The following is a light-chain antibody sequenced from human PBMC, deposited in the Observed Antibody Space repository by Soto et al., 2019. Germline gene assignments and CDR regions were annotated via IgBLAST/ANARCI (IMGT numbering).Light chain of an antibody. V-gene: IGKV3D-20*02. Sequence: VLTQSAGTRSWSQGERATLSCRASRSFSSSYLAWYQHKPGQAPRLLIYDASNRATGIPARFSGSGSGTDFTLTISSLEPEDFAVYYCQQRSNWPPTWTFGQGTKVDIK. CDR3: QQRSNWPPTWT. J-gene: IGKJ1*01. CDR2: DAS. CDR1: RSFSSSY.